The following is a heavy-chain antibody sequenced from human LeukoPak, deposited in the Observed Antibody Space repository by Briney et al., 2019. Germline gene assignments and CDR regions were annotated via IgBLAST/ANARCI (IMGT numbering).Heavy chain of an antibody. CDR3: AKGHATVYGAIFRQMDV. V-gene: IGHV3-23*01. J-gene: IGHJ6*02. CDR1: GFTFSSYA. D-gene: IGHD4/OR15-4a*01. CDR2: ISASAYTT. Sequence: GGSLRLSCAASGFTFSSYAMNWVRQAPGKGLEWVSIISASAYTTYYADSVKGRFTISRDNSKNTLYLQMNSLRVEDTAIYYCAKGHATVYGAIFRQMDVWGQGTTVTVSS.